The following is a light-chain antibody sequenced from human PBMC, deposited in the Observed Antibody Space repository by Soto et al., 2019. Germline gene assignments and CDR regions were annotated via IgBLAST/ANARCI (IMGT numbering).Light chain of an antibody. CDR1: SSDVGSSNY. CDR2: DVS. Sequence: QSALTQPRSVSGSPGQSVTISCTGTSSDVGSSNYVSWYQQHPGKAPKLIISDVSKRPSGVPDRFSGSKSDNTASLSISGLQDEDEADYFCCSDAGSYVVFGGGTKLTVL. CDR3: CSDAGSYVV. J-gene: IGLJ2*01. V-gene: IGLV2-11*01.